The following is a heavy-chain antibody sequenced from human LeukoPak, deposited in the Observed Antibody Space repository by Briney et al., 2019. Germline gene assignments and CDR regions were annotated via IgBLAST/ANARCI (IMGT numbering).Heavy chain of an antibody. CDR3: AREGVATPSFDY. J-gene: IGHJ4*02. CDR2: ISSDGSST. CDR1: GFTFSTYW. D-gene: IGHD5-12*01. Sequence: GGSLRLSCAASGFTFSTYWIHWVRQAPGKGLVWVSRISSDGSSTTYADSVKGRFTISRDNAKNTLYLQMNSLRAEDTAVYSCAREGVATPSFDYWGQGTLVTVSS. V-gene: IGHV3-74*01.